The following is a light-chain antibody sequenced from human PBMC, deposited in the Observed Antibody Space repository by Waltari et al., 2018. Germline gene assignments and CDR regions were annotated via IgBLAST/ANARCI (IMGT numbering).Light chain of an antibody. Sequence: DSVMTQSPASLAVSLGERATINCKSSQNLLYSAIHKNSLAWYQQKPGQPPKLLIYWASTRASGVPDRFSGSGSGTDFTLSISSLQAEDVAVYFCQQFSSPPTWTFGQGTKVEIK. CDR3: QQFSSPPTWT. CDR1: QNLLYSAIHKNS. CDR2: WAS. V-gene: IGKV4-1*01. J-gene: IGKJ1*01.